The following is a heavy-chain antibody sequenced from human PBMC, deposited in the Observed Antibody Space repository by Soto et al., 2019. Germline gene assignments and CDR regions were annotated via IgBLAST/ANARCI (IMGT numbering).Heavy chain of an antibody. CDR2: INPGNGNT. J-gene: IGHJ6*02. V-gene: IGHV1-3*01. CDR1: GYTFSNFA. Sequence: QVQLVQSGAEVKKPGASVKVSCKASGYTFSNFAMHWVRQAPGQRLEWMGWINPGNGNTKNSQTFQGRVTITRDTSASTAYMELSSLRSEDTAVYYCARAVARGVKTIYYYYGMDVWGQGTTVTVSS. D-gene: IGHD3-10*01. CDR3: ARAVARGVKTIYYYYGMDV.